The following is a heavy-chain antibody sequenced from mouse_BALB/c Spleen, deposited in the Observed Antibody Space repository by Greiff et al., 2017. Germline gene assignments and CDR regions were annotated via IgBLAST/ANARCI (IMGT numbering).Heavy chain of an antibody. V-gene: IGHV5-6-3*01. CDR1: GFTFSSYG. Sequence: EVKVVESGGGLVQPGGSLKLSCAASGFTFSSYGMSWVRQTPDKRLELVATINSNGGSTYYPDSVKGRFTISRDNAKNTLYLQMSSLKSEDTAMYYCARDFGYWGQGTTLTVSS. CDR3: ARDFGY. J-gene: IGHJ2*01. CDR2: INSNGGST.